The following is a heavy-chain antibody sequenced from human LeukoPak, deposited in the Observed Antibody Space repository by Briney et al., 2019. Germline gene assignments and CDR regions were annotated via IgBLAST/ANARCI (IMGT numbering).Heavy chain of an antibody. CDR1: RFTFSNYA. D-gene: IGHD6-13*01. V-gene: IGHV3-23*01. J-gene: IGHJ4*02. CDR2: ISGSGGST. CDR3: AKGPLYSGNWYRNYFDY. Sequence: GGSLRLSCAASRFTFSNYAMSWVRQAPGKGLEWVSTISGSGGSTYSADSVKGRFTISRDNSKNTLYLQINSLRAEDTAVYYCAKGPLYSGNWYRNYFDYWGQGTLVTVSS.